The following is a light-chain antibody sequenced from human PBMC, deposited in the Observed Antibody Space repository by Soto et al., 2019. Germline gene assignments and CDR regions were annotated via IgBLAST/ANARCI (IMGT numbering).Light chain of an antibody. CDR2: EVS. CDR1: SSDVGGYNY. Sequence: QSVLTQPPSASGSPGQSVTISCTGTSSDVGGYNYVSWYQQHPGKAPKLMIYEVSKRPSGVPDRLSGSKSGNTASLTVSGLQAEDEADYYCSSYAGSKGVFGTGTKVTVL. CDR3: SSYAGSKGV. J-gene: IGLJ1*01. V-gene: IGLV2-8*01.